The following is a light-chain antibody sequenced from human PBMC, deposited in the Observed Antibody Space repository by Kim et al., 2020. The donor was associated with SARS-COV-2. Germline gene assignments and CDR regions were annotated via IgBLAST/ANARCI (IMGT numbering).Light chain of an antibody. V-gene: IGLV2-14*03. CDR1: SSDVVGYNY. Sequence: HSITISCTGTSSDVVGYNYVSWYQQHPGKAPKLMIYDVSNRPSGVSNRFSGSKSGNTASLTISGLQAEDEADYYCSSYTSSSTVVFGGGTKLTVL. CDR3: SSYTSSSTVV. CDR2: DVS. J-gene: IGLJ2*01.